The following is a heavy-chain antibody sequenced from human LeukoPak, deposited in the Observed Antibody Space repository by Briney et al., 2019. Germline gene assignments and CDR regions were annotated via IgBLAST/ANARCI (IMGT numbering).Heavy chain of an antibody. J-gene: IGHJ5*02. CDR3: ARRATTHYNNWFDP. Sequence: SETLSLTCTVSGGSISSSSYYWGWIRQPPGKALEWIGSIYYSGSTYYNPSLKSRVTISVDTSKNQFSLKLSSVTAADTAVYYCARRATTHYNNWFDPWGQGTLVTVSS. D-gene: IGHD1-26*01. CDR2: IYYSGST. V-gene: IGHV4-39*07. CDR1: GGSISSSSYY.